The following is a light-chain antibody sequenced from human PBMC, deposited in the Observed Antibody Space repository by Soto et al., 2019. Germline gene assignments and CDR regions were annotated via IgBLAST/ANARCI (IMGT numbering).Light chain of an antibody. CDR1: QSVSSSY. CDR2: GAS. V-gene: IGKV3-20*01. Sequence: EIVLTQSPGTLSLSPGERATLSCRASQSVSSSYLAWYQQKPGQAPRLLIYGASTRATGIPARFSGSGSGTEFTLTISRLEPEDFAVYYCQQYGSSPITFGHGTRLEIK. J-gene: IGKJ5*01. CDR3: QQYGSSPIT.